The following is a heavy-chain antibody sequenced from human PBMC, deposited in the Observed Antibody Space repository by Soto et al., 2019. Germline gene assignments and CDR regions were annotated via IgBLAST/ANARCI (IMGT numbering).Heavy chain of an antibody. CDR2: ISSNGGST. D-gene: IGHD3-10*01. Sequence: EVQLVESGGGLVQPGGSLRLSCAASGFTFSSYAMHWVRQAPGKGLEYVSAISSNGGSTYYANSVKGRFTISRDNSKNTLYLQSGSLRAEDMAVYYCARARGYAFDIWGQGTMVTVSS. CDR1: GFTFSSYA. V-gene: IGHV3-64*01. CDR3: ARARGYAFDI. J-gene: IGHJ3*02.